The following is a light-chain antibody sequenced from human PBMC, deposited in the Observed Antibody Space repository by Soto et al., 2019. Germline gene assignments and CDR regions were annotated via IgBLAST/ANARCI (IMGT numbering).Light chain of an antibody. J-gene: IGKJ4*01. CDR3: QQYNSYPLT. Sequence: DIQMTQSPFTLSASVGDRVTITCRASQSISSWLAWYQQKPGKAPKLLIYKASSLESGVPSRFSGSGSGTEFTLTISSLQPDDFATYYCQQYNSYPLTFGGGTKVDIK. CDR1: QSISSW. CDR2: KAS. V-gene: IGKV1-5*03.